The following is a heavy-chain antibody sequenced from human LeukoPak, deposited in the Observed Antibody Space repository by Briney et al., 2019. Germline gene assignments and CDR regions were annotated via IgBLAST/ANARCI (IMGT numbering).Heavy chain of an antibody. D-gene: IGHD3-22*01. CDR1: RFTFSSYG. CDR3: AKSSYYDASGYYREYYFDY. Sequence: GGSLRLSCAASRFTFSSYGMSWVRQASGKGLEWVSSISGSGGSTYYADSVKGRFTISRDNSKNTLYLQMNSLRDEDTAVYYCAKSSYYDASGYYREYYFDYWGQGTLVTVSS. V-gene: IGHV3-23*01. J-gene: IGHJ4*02. CDR2: ISGSGGST.